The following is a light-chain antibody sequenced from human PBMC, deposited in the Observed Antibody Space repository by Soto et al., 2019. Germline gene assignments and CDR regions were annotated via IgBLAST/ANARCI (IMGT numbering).Light chain of an antibody. CDR3: QQLNSYPRT. J-gene: IGKJ2*01. CDR2: AAS. CDR1: QGISSY. V-gene: IGKV1-9*01. Sequence: DIQLTQSPSFLSASVGDRVTITCRASQGISSYLAWYQQNPGKAPNLLIYAASTLQSGVPSRFSGSGSGTQFTLTISSLQPEDFATYYCQQLNSYPRTFGQGTKLEI.